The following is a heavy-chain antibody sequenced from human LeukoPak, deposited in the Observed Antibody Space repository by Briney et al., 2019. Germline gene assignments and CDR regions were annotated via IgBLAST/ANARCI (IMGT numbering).Heavy chain of an antibody. V-gene: IGHV4-4*09. CDR2: IYTSGST. D-gene: IGHD1-26*01. Sequence: SETLSLTCTVSGGSISSYYWSWIRQPPGKGLEWIGYIYTSGSTNYNPSLESRVTISVDTSKNQFSLKLSSVTAADTAVYYCARRSREGAHFDYWGQGTLVTVSS. CDR1: GGSISSYY. J-gene: IGHJ4*02. CDR3: ARRSREGAHFDY.